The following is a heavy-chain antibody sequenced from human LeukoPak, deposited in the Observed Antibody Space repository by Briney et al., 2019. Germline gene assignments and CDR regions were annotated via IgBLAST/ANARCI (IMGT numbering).Heavy chain of an antibody. J-gene: IGHJ4*02. CDR3: AKGPLRGTAAAIDY. Sequence: GGSLRLSCAASGFTFNNYGMHWIRQAPGKGLEWVAVISYDGRNKHYPDSVKGRFTISRDISTDTLWLQMDSLRTEDTAVYYCAKGPLRGTAAAIDYWGQGTLVTVSS. CDR1: GFTFNNYG. D-gene: IGHD2-2*01. V-gene: IGHV3-30*18. CDR2: ISYDGRNK.